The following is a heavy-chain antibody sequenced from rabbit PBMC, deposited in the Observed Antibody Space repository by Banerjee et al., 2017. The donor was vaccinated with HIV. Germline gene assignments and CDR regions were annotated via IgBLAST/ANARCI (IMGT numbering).Heavy chain of an antibody. CDR1: GFSFSSGYW. J-gene: IGHJ4*01. CDR2: IYGGSSGST. V-gene: IGHV1S40*01. D-gene: IGHD6-1*01. CDR3: ARDGYTYATGHFNL. Sequence: QSLEASGGDLVKPGASLTLTCTASGFSFSSGYWICWVRPAPGKGLEWIACIYGGSSGSTYYASWAKGRFTISKTSSTTVTLQMTSLTAADTATYFCARDGYTYATGHFNLWGQGTLVTVS.